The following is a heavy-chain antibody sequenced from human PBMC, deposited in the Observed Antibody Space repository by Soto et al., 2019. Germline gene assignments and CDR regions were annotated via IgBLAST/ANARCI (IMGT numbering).Heavy chain of an antibody. D-gene: IGHD6-19*01. Sequence: PSETLSLTCAVSGYSISSSNWWGWIRQPPGKGLEWIGYIYYSGSTYYNPSLKSRVTMSVDTSKNQFSLKLSSVTAVDTAVYYCARKGQAVAGKDWFDPWGQGTPVTVSS. CDR3: ARKGQAVAGKDWFDP. J-gene: IGHJ5*02. CDR2: IYYSGST. CDR1: GYSISSSNW. V-gene: IGHV4-28*01.